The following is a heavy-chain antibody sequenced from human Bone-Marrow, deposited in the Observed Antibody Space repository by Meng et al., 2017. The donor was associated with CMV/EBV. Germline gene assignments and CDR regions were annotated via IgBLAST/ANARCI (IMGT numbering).Heavy chain of an antibody. CDR3: ARDLELGY. CDR1: DASISSYY. J-gene: IGHJ4*02. CDR2: IYYSGGT. D-gene: IGHD3-3*01. V-gene: IGHV4-59*01. Sequence: SETLSLTCTVSDASISSYYWSWIRQPPGEGLEWIGHIYYSGGTNYNPSLKSRVSISIDTSKNQFSLKLNSVTAADTAVYYCARDLELGYLGQGTLVTVSS.